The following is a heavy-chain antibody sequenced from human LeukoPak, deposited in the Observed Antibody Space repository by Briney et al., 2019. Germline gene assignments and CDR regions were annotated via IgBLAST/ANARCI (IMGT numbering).Heavy chain of an antibody. Sequence: GGSLRLSCAASGFTFSSYAMHWVRQAPGKGLEYVSAISSNGGSTYYANSVKGRFTISRDNSKNTLYLQMGSLRAEDMAVYYCARELAGWGVWGKGTTVTVSS. D-gene: IGHD6-19*01. J-gene: IGHJ6*04. V-gene: IGHV3-64*01. CDR3: ARELAGWGV. CDR2: ISSNGGST. CDR1: GFTFSSYA.